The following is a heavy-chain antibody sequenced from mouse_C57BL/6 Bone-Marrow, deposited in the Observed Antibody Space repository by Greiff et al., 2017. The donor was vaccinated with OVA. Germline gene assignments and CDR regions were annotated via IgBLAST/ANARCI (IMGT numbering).Heavy chain of an antibody. D-gene: IGHD1-1*01. CDR2: INPYNGGT. CDR3: ARSTITHFDY. V-gene: IGHV1-19*01. CDR1: GYTFTDYY. Sequence: EVQLQQSGPVLVKPGASVKMSCKASGYTFTDYYMNWVKQSHGKSLEWIGVINPYNGGTSYNQKFKGKATLTVDKSSSTAYMELNSLTSEDSAVYYCARSTITHFDYWGQGTTLTVSS. J-gene: IGHJ2*01.